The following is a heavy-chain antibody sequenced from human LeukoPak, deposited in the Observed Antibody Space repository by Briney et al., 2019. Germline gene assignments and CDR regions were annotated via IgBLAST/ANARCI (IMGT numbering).Heavy chain of an antibody. Sequence: GASVKVSFKASGYTFTIYGISWVRQAPGQGLEWMGWISAYNGDTNYAQKLQGRVTMTTDTSTSTAYMELRSLRSDDTAVYYCARDQDYGEADYWGQGTLVTVSS. CDR3: ARDQDYGEADY. V-gene: IGHV1-18*01. CDR1: GYTFTIYG. D-gene: IGHD4-17*01. J-gene: IGHJ4*02. CDR2: ISAYNGDT.